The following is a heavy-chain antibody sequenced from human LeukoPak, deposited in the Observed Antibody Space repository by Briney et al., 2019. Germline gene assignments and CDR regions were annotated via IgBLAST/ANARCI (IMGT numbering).Heavy chain of an antibody. CDR2: ISYDGSNK. D-gene: IGHD1-14*01. CDR3: ARVRRGTVAPQRPFDI. V-gene: IGHV3-30-3*01. CDR1: GFTFSDFA. J-gene: IGHJ3*02. Sequence: PGGSLRLSCAASGFTFSDFAIHWVRQAPGKGLEWVAVISYDGSNKYYADSVKGRFTISRDNSKNTLYLQMNSLRVEDTAVYYCARVRRGTVAPQRPFDIWGQGTMVTVSS.